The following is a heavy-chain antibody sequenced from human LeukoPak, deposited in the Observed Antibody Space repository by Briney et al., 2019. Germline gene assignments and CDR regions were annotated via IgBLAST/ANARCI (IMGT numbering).Heavy chain of an antibody. D-gene: IGHD2-15*01. CDR2: INLAGSET. Sequence: PGGSLRLSCAASGSSFSAYWMTWVRQAPGTGLEWVANINLAGSETYYVDPVKGRFSISRDNAKNLVYLQMNSLRAEDTAVYHCARFGYVAAVDVWGQGTPVTVSS. CDR3: ARFGYVAAVDV. CDR1: GSSFSAYW. V-gene: IGHV3-7*01. J-gene: IGHJ4*02.